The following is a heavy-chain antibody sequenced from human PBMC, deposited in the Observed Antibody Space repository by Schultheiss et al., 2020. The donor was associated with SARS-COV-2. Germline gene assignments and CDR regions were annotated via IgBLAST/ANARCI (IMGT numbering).Heavy chain of an antibody. V-gene: IGHV1-8*01. CDR3: ASWGAVGDILTGFLDYYYYGMDV. Sequence: ASVKVSCKASGYTFTSYDINWVRQATGQGLEWMGWMNPNSGNTGYAQKFQGRVTMTRNTSISTAYMELSSLRSEDTAVYYCASWGAVGDILTGFLDYYYYGMDVWGQGTMVTVSS. J-gene: IGHJ6*02. CDR1: GYTFTSYD. D-gene: IGHD3-9*01. CDR2: MNPNSGNT.